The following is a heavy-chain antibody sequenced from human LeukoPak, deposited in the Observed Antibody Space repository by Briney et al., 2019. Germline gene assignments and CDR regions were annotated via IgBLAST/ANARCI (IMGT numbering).Heavy chain of an antibody. CDR3: AKVATTWTIDY. D-gene: IGHD3/OR15-3a*01. V-gene: IGHV3-23*01. CDR1: GLTFSSYA. Sequence: PGGSLRLSCAASGLTFSSYAMDWVPQAPGKGLERVSRISVSSANTYYIDSVKGRFTVSRDNSKNTLYLQMNSLRAEDTAEYYCAKVATTWTIDYWGQGTLVTVSS. CDR2: ISVSSANT. J-gene: IGHJ4*02.